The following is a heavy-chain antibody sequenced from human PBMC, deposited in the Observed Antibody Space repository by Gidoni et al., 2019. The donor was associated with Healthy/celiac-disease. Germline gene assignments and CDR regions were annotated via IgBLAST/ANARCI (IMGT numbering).Heavy chain of an antibody. CDR2: INPNSGGT. CDR1: GYTFTGYS. D-gene: IGHD3-3*02. J-gene: IGHJ6*03. CDR3: ARAQAPFLEWLFYYYYMDV. Sequence: QVQLVQSGAEVKKPGASVKVSCKASGYTFTGYSMHWVRQAPGQGLEWMGWINPNSGGTNYAQKFQGRVTMTRDTSISTAYMELSRLRSDDTAVYYCARAQAPFLEWLFYYYYMDVWGKGTTVTVSS. V-gene: IGHV1-2*02.